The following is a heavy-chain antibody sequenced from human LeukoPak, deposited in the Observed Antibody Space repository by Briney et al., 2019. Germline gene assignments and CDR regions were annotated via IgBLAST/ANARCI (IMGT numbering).Heavy chain of an antibody. CDR3: AREVRLGGSYDY. CDR1: GFSFSSYS. D-gene: IGHD1-26*01. CDR2: ISSSSSYI. V-gene: IGHV3-21*01. Sequence: GGSLRLSCAASGFSFSSYSMNWVRQAPGKGLEWVSSISSSSSYIYYADSVKGRFTISRDNAKNSLYLQMNSLRAEDTAVYYCAREVRLGGSYDYWGQGTLVTVSS. J-gene: IGHJ4*02.